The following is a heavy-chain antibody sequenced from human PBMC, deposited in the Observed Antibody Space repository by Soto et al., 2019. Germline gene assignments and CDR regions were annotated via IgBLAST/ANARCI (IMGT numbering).Heavy chain of an antibody. D-gene: IGHD3-16*01. CDR3: TTKPGGLNFGCQS. J-gene: IGHJ4*02. V-gene: IGHV4-4*02. CDR2: IYHSGST. Sequence: QVQLQESGPGLVEPSGTLSLTCTVSGASVSSGGWWTWLRQPPGKGLEWIGEIYHSGSTNYNPSLNSRVSMSLDNTKNQFSLRLNYVTAADTALYYCTTKPGGLNFGCQSWCQGTLVTVSS. CDR1: GASVSSGGW.